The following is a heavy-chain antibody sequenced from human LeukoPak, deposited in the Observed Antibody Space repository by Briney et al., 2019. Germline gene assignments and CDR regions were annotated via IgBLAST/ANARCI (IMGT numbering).Heavy chain of an antibody. CDR3: ARQYYTGFFDY. Sequence: SETLSLTCTVSGGSISSSSYYWGWIRQPPGKGLEWIVCIYYSGSTYYHPSLKSRVTISVDTSKNQFSLKLSSVTAADTAVYYCARQYYTGFFDYWGQGTLVTVSS. V-gene: IGHV4-39*01. D-gene: IGHD3-3*01. CDR1: GGSISSSSYY. J-gene: IGHJ4*02. CDR2: IYYSGST.